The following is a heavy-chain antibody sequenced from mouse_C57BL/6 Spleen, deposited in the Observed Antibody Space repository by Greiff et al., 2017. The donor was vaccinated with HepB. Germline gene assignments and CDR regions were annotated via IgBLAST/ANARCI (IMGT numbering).Heavy chain of an antibody. CDR3: ARSPLYSNSLYAMDY. CDR2: IYPGSGNT. Sequence: QVQLQQSGAELVRPGASVKLSCKASGYTFTDYYINWVKQRPGQGLEWIARIYPGSGNTYYNEKFKGKATLTAEKSSSTAYMQLSSLTSEDSAVYFCARSPLYSNSLYAMDYWGQGTSVTVSS. CDR1: GYTFTDYY. V-gene: IGHV1-76*01. J-gene: IGHJ4*01. D-gene: IGHD2-5*01.